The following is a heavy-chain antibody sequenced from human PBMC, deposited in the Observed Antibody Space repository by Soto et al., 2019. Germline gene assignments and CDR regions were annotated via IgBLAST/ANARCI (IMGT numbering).Heavy chain of an antibody. CDR3: AKDRSTMRWFDP. J-gene: IGHJ5*02. Sequence: SETLSLTCAVSGASVRSYHWSWIRQATGKGLEWIGRVQMSGTTNYNPSLKTRVTMSLDTSRNEVSLTMTSVTAADTAVYFCAKDRSTMRWFDPWGQGILVTVSS. V-gene: IGHV4-4*07. CDR1: GASVRSYH. CDR2: VQMSGTT. D-gene: IGHD1-1*01.